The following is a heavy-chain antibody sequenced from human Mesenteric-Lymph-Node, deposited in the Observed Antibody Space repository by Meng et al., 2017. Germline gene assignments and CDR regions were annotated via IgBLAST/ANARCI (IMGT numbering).Heavy chain of an antibody. D-gene: IGHD3-22*01. CDR3: ARESLYGSGSYFYPEYYYDSSGSDY. V-gene: IGHV4-39*07. CDR2: IYYSGST. J-gene: IGHJ4*02. CDR1: GGSISSSRYY. Sequence: SETLSLTCTVSGGSISSSRYYWGWIRQPPGKGLECIGSIYYSGSTYYNPSLKSRVTISVDTSKNQFSLKLSSVTAADTAVYYCARESLYGSGSYFYPEYYYDSSGSDYWGQGTLVTVSS.